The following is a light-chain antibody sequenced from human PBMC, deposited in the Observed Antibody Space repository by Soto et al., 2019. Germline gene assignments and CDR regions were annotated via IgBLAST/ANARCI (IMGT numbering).Light chain of an antibody. CDR2: GAS. CDR3: QQYNDWSLT. J-gene: IGKJ4*01. Sequence: EIVMTQSPVTLSVSPGERATLSCRASQSVSRNLAWYQKKPGQAPRLLIDGASIRATGIPARFSGSGSGTEFTLTISSLQSEDFAVYYCQQYNDWSLTFGGGTKVEIK. CDR1: QSVSRN. V-gene: IGKV3-15*01.